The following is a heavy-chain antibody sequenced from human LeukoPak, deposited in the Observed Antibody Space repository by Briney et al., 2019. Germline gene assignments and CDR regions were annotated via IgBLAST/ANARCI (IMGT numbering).Heavy chain of an antibody. CDR1: GYTFTSYD. CDR3: ARAPWDPGPYYYYYYMDV. Sequence: GASVKVSCKASGYTFTSYDINWVRQATGQGLEWMGWMNPNSGNTGCAQKFQGRVTITRNTSIGTAYMELSSLRSEDTAVYYCARAPWDPGPYYYYYYMDVWGKGTTVTVSS. D-gene: IGHD1-26*01. CDR2: MNPNSGNT. V-gene: IGHV1-8*03. J-gene: IGHJ6*03.